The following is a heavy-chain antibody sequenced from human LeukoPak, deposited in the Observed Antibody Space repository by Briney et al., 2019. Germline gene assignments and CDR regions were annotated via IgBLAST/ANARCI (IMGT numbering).Heavy chain of an antibody. Sequence: ASVKVSCKASGYTFTGYYMRWVRQAPGQGLEWMGWINPNSGGTNYAQKFQGRVTMTRDTSISTAYMELNRLRSDDTAVYYCARGGRSLAWNYDYWGQGTLVTVSS. V-gene: IGHV1-2*02. D-gene: IGHD1-7*01. J-gene: IGHJ4*02. CDR1: GYTFTGYY. CDR2: INPNSGGT. CDR3: ARGGRSLAWNYDY.